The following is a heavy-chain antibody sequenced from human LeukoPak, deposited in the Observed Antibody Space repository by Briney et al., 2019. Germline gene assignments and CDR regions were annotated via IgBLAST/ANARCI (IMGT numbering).Heavy chain of an antibody. CDR3: ATEEAGSFPAFDC. J-gene: IGHJ4*02. CDR1: GSTLTELS. V-gene: IGHV1-24*01. D-gene: IGHD1-26*01. CDR2: LDPEDGVI. Sequence: GASVKVSCKVSGSTLTELSIHWVRQAPGKGLEWMGGLDPEDGVILYAQRFQGRVTMTEDTSTDTAYMDLSSLTSDDTAVYYCATEEAGSFPAFDCWGQGTRVTVSS.